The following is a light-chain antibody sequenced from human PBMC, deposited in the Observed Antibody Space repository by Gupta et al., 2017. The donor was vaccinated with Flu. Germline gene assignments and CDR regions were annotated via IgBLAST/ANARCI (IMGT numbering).Light chain of an antibody. CDR3: IQNLPTIS. J-gene: IGKJ5*01. V-gene: IGKV2-28*01. CDR1: QSLLHSEGYNF. Sequence: DIVMTQSPLSLPVTPGEPASISCRSSQSLLHSEGYNFLDWYLQKPVQSPQLMMYSVSNRAFGDPDRFSGSGSVKDFTLKSSRGEDEDVGVYYVIQNLPTISFGQGTRLDIK. CDR2: SVS.